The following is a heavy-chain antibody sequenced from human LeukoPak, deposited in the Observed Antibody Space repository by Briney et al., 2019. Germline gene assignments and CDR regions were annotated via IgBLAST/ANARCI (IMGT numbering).Heavy chain of an antibody. CDR3: ARDLGIAAAGYFDY. CDR2: IYYSGST. J-gene: IGHJ4*02. V-gene: IGHV4-39*07. Sequence: SETLSLTCTVSGGSISRSSYYWGWIRQPPGKGLEWIVSIYYSGSTYYNPSLKSRVTISVDTSKNQFSLKLSSVTAADTAVYYCARDLGIAAAGYFDYWGQGALVTVSS. CDR1: GGSISRSSYY. D-gene: IGHD6-13*01.